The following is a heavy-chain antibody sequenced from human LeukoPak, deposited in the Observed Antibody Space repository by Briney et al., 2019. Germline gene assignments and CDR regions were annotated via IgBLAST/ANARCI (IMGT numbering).Heavy chain of an antibody. CDR1: GFTFSSYA. CDR2: ISGSGGST. Sequence: GGSLRLSCAASGFTFSSYAMSWVRQAPGKGLEWVSAISGSGGSTYYADSVKGRFTSSRDNAKNTLFLQMSSLTTEDTAVYYCATYSSLNAREFQYWGQGTLVTVSS. CDR3: ATYSSLNAREFQY. J-gene: IGHJ1*01. D-gene: IGHD3-22*01. V-gene: IGHV3-23*01.